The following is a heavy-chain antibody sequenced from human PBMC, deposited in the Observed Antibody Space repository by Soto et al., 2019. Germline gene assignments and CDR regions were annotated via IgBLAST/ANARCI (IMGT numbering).Heavy chain of an antibody. J-gene: IGHJ6*02. V-gene: IGHV1-8*01. Sequence: QAHLEQSGAEVKRPGASVKVSCKASGYTFSDFDINWLRQASGQGPEWMGWMNAKSGDTFFSQRFQGKFNMTWDTSLSTAYMEVGSLTSDDTAIYFCARGNPFNYAGFDVWGQGTTVAVSS. CDR3: ARGNPFNYAGFDV. D-gene: IGHD3-16*01. CDR2: MNAKSGDT. CDR1: GYTFSDFD.